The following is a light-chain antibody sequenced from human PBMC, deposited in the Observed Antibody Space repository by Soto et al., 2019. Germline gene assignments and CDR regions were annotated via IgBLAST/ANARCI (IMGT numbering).Light chain of an antibody. CDR3: QTWVTGIVV. CDR2: LNIDGSH. V-gene: IGLV4-69*01. Sequence: QPVLTQSPSASASLGASVKLTCTLSSGHSSYAIAWHQQQPEKGPRYLMNLNIDGSHSKGDGIPDRFSGSSSGAERYLTISSRQSEDEADYYCQTWVTGIVVFGGGTQLTVL. J-gene: IGLJ2*01. CDR1: SGHSSYA.